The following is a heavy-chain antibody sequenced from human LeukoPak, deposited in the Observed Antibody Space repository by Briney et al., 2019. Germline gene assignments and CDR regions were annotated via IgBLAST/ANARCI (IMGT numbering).Heavy chain of an antibody. Sequence: PGGSLRLSCAASGFTFSSYAMSWVRQAPGKGLEWVSTIGGSGGTTYYTYYADSVKGRFTISRDNSKNRLYLQMNSLRAEDTAVYYCARESRPSSSWYRGNFDYWGQGTLVTASS. J-gene: IGHJ4*02. CDR3: ARESRPSSSWYRGNFDY. CDR1: GFTFSSYA. CDR2: IGGSGGTTYYT. D-gene: IGHD6-13*01. V-gene: IGHV3-23*01.